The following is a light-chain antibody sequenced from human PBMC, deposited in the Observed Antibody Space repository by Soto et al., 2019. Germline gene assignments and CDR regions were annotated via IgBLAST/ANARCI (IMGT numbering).Light chain of an antibody. CDR3: QQSFVTPRT. V-gene: IGKV1-39*01. CDR1: QSISSY. Sequence: DIQMTQSPSSLSSSVGDRVTITFRASQSISSYLNWYQQKPGKAPKLLIYAASSLQSGVPSRFSGSGSGTDFTLTISSLQPEDFATYYCQQSFVTPRTFGQGTKVDIK. J-gene: IGKJ1*01. CDR2: AAS.